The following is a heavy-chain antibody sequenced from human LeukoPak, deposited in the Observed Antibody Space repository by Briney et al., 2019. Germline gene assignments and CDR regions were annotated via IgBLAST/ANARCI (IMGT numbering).Heavy chain of an antibody. J-gene: IGHJ4*02. CDR2: MNPNSGNT. V-gene: IGHV1-8*01. CDR3: ASVGYCSSTSCYGVDYFDY. Sequence: ASVKLSCKASGYTFTSYDINWVRQATGQGLEWMGWMNPNSGNTGYAQKFQGRVTMTRNTSISTAYMELSSLRSEDTAVYYCASVGYCSSTSCYGVDYFDYWGQGTLVTVSS. CDR1: GYTFTSYD. D-gene: IGHD2-2*01.